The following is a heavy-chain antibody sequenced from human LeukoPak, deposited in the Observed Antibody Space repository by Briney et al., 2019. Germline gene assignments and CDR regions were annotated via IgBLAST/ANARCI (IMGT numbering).Heavy chain of an antibody. D-gene: IGHD1-26*01. Sequence: GGSLRLSCAASGFTFSSYEMNWVRQAPGKGLEWVSYISSSGSTIYYADSVKGRFTTSRDNAKNSLYLQMNSLRAEDTAVYYCARRGASRAFDIWGQGTMVTVSS. CDR2: ISSSGSTI. CDR1: GFTFSSYE. J-gene: IGHJ3*02. V-gene: IGHV3-48*03. CDR3: ARRGASRAFDI.